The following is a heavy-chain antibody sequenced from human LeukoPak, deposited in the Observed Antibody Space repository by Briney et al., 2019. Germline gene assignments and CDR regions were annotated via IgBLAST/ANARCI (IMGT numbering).Heavy chain of an antibody. CDR3: TRDLVGATSDF. Sequence: GGSLRLSCAASGFIFTTYWMHWVRQAPGKGLVWVARINTDGSSTYYADSVKGRFTISRDNAKNTLYLQMNSLRAEDTAVYYCTRDLVGATSDFWGQGTLVTVSS. CDR1: GFIFTTYW. D-gene: IGHD1-26*01. CDR2: INTDGSST. J-gene: IGHJ4*02. V-gene: IGHV3-74*01.